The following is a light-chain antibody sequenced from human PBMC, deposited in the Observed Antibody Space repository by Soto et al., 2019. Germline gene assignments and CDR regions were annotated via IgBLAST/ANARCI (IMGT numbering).Light chain of an antibody. V-gene: IGKV3-11*01. CDR3: QQRSSWPLT. J-gene: IGKJ4*01. CDR1: QSVSYY. Sequence: EIVLTQSPATLSLSPGERATLSCRASQSVSYYFAWYQQKPGQAPRLLIHDASNRATGIPARFSGSGSGTDFTLTISSLGPEDFAVDYCQQRSSWPLTFGGGTKVEIK. CDR2: DAS.